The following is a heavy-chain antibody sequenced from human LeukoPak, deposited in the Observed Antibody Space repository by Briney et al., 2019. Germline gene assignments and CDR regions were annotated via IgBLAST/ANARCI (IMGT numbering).Heavy chain of an antibody. D-gene: IGHD4-11*01. V-gene: IGHV4-34*01. CDR1: GASFSGYY. CDR3: ARVAATGWGAAMTTFYFDY. CDR2: INHSGKT. Sequence: SETLSPTCAVYGASFSGYYWSWIRQPPGKGLEWIGEINHSGKTKDNPSLKSRVTMSVDTSKNQISLQPSSVTAADTAVYYCARVAATGWGAAMTTFYFDYWGQGTLVTVSS. J-gene: IGHJ4*02.